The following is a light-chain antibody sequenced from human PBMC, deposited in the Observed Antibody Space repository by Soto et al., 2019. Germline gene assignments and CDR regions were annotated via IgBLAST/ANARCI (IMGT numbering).Light chain of an antibody. CDR2: DVS. Sequence: QSALTQPASVSGSPGQSITISCTGTSSDVGAYNYVSWYQHHPGKAPKLLIYDVSHRPSGVSNRFSGSKSGNTASLTISGLQAEDEADYYCSSYTGSSTVVFGGGTKVTVL. CDR1: SSDVGAYNY. CDR3: SSYTGSSTVV. V-gene: IGLV2-14*03. J-gene: IGLJ2*01.